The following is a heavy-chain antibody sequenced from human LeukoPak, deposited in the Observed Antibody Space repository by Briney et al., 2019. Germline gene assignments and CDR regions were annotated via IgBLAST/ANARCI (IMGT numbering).Heavy chain of an antibody. J-gene: IGHJ4*02. CDR1: GFTFSSYW. CDR3: AKDGPKPLNQKQLWSNFDY. V-gene: IGHV3-74*01. D-gene: IGHD5-18*01. CDR2: VNSDGSST. Sequence: PGGSLRLSCAASGFTFSSYWMHWVRQAPGKGLVWVSRVNSDGSSTTYADSVKGRFTISRDNAKNTLYLQMNSLRAEDTAVYYCAKDGPKPLNQKQLWSNFDYWGQGTLVTVSS.